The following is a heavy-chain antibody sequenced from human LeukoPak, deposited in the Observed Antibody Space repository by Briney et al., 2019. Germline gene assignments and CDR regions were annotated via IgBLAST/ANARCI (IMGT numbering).Heavy chain of an antibody. CDR2: IIPIFGTA. J-gene: IGHJ4*02. V-gene: IGHV1-69*01. Sequence: SVKVSCKASGGTFSSYAISWVRQAPGQGLEWMGGIIPIFGTANYAQKFQGRVTITADESTSTAYMELSSLRSEDTAVYYCASGTSYDSSGYYLGYYFDYWGQGTLVTVSS. CDR3: ASGTSYDSSGYYLGYYFDY. CDR1: GGTFSSYA. D-gene: IGHD3-22*01.